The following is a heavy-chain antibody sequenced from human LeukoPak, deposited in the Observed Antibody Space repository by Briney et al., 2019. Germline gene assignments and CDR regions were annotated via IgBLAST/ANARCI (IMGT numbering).Heavy chain of an antibody. J-gene: IGHJ4*02. Sequence: GGSLRLSCAASGFTFSSYAMSWVRQAPGKGLEWVSAISGSGGSTYYADSVKGRFTISRDNSKNTPYLQMNSLRAEDTAVYYCAKDHYDILTGYLGVFDYWGQGTLVTVSS. V-gene: IGHV3-23*01. CDR2: ISGSGGST. CDR3: AKDHYDILTGYLGVFDY. D-gene: IGHD3-9*01. CDR1: GFTFSSYA.